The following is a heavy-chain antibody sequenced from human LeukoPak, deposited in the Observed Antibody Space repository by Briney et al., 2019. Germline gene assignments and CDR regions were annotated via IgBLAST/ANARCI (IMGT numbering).Heavy chain of an antibody. CDR1: GYTFTCYY. J-gene: IGHJ4*02. D-gene: IGHD2-2*01. V-gene: IGHV1-2*02. CDR3: ARDAHYQPQENPLDY. Sequence: ASVKVSCKASGYTFTCYYMHWVRQAPGQGLEWMGWINPNSGGTNYAQKFQGRVTMTRDTSISTAYMELSRLRSDDTAVYYCARDAHYQPQENPLDYWGQGTLVTVSS. CDR2: INPNSGGT.